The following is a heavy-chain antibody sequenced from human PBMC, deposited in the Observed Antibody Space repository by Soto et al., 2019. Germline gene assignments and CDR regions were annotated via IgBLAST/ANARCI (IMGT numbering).Heavy chain of an antibody. D-gene: IGHD2-21*01. CDR2: VSGGGSGT. Sequence: VGSLRLSSAASGFTFISYAMNCIREAPGKGLEWVSAVSGGGSGTHYAESVRGRFTIARDNSKSTVYLQMNSLRGEDAAVYYCAKCAVLSTTSGGWCNWFDPWGQGTLVTVSS. CDR3: AKCAVLSTTSGGWCNWFDP. V-gene: IGHV3-23*01. J-gene: IGHJ5*02. CDR1: GFTFISYA.